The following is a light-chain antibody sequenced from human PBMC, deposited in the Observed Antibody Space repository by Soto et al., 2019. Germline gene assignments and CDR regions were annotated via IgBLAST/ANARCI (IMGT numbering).Light chain of an antibody. CDR2: EVT. Sequence: QSALTQPPSASGSPGQSVTISCTGTNSDVGAFNFVSWYQQHPGKAPKLMIYEVTKRPSGVPDRFSGSKSGNTASLTVSGLQAEDEADYYCSSYAGSSNYVFGTGTKLTVL. CDR3: SSYAGSSNYV. J-gene: IGLJ1*01. CDR1: NSDVGAFNF. V-gene: IGLV2-8*01.